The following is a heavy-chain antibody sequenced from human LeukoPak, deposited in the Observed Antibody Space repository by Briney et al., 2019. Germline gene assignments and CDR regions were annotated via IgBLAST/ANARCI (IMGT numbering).Heavy chain of an antibody. CDR1: GFTFDDYA. CDR2: ISWNSGSI. Sequence: GGSLRLSCAASGFTFDDYAMHWVRQAPGKGLEWVSGISWNSGSIGYADSVKGRFTISRDNAKNSLYLQMNSLRAEDTAVYYCARGKLELRGYYFDYWGQGTLVTVSS. J-gene: IGHJ4*02. D-gene: IGHD1-7*01. CDR3: ARGKLELRGYYFDY. V-gene: IGHV3-9*01.